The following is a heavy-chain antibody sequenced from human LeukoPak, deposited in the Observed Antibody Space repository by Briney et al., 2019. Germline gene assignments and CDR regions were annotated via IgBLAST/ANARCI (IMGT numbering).Heavy chain of an antibody. CDR1: GGSISRTNW. V-gene: IGHV4-4*02. J-gene: IGHJ4*02. CDR3: SRDSGAFSPFGY. Sequence: SGTLSLTCDVSGGSISRTNWWSWVRQSPGQGLEWIGEISLSGRTNYNPSLQSRVTMSLDESKNQLSLDLASVTAADTAVYYCSRDSGAFSPFGYWGQGTLVTVHS. CDR2: ISLSGRT. D-gene: IGHD1-26*01.